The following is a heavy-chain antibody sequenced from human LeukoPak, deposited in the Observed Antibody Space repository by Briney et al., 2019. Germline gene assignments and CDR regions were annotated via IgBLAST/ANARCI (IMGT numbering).Heavy chain of an antibody. CDR1: GFTFSSYG. D-gene: IGHD4-17*01. Sequence: SGGSLRLSCAASGFTFSSYGMHWVRQAPGKGLEWVAVISYNGSNKYYADSVKGRFTISRDNSKNTLYLQMNSLRAEDTAVYYCAKDLDYGDSPSQREYYYYGMDVWGQGTTVTVSS. CDR2: ISYNGSNK. CDR3: AKDLDYGDSPSQREYYYYGMDV. V-gene: IGHV3-30*18. J-gene: IGHJ6*02.